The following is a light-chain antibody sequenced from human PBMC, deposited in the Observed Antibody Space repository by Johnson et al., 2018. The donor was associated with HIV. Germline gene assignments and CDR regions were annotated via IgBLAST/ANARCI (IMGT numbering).Light chain of an antibody. CDR1: SSNIENYF. Sequence: QAVLTQPPSVSAAPGQRVNISCSGHSSNIENYFVSWYQQLPGAAPRLLIYEDYKRPSGIADRCSGSKSGAPATLGITGLQTGDEADYYCGIWDASLSPLYVFGTGTTITVL. CDR2: EDY. V-gene: IGLV1-51*02. J-gene: IGLJ1*01. CDR3: GIWDASLSPLYV.